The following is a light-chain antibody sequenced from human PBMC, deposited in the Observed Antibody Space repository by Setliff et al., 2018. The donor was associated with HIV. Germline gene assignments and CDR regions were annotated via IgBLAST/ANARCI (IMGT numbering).Light chain of an antibody. CDR1: NRDVGGYNF. CDR2: EVS. Sequence: QSALTQPASVSGSPGQSITISCTGTNRDVGGYNFVSWYQQHPGKAPKLIIYEVSNRPSGVSNRFSGSKSGNTASLTISGLQAEDGADYYCSSYTRSSPYVFGTGTKVTVL. V-gene: IGLV2-14*01. CDR3: SSYTRSSPYV. J-gene: IGLJ1*01.